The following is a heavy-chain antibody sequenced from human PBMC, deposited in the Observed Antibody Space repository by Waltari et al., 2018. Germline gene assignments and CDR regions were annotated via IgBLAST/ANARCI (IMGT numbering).Heavy chain of an antibody. CDR2: IIPIFGTA. V-gene: IGHV1-69*01. CDR1: GGTFSRYS. Sequence: QVQLVQSGAEVKKPGSSVKVSCKASGGTFSRYSISWVRLAPGQGLEWMGGIIPIFGTANYAQKFQGRVTITADESTSTAYMELSSLRSEDTAVYYCARVYDFWSGYNYYFDYWGQGTLVTVSS. CDR3: ARVYDFWSGYNYYFDY. D-gene: IGHD3-3*01. J-gene: IGHJ4*02.